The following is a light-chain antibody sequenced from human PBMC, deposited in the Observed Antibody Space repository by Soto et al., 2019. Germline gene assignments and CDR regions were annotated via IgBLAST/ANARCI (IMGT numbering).Light chain of an antibody. J-gene: IGLJ3*02. CDR2: SNN. CDR3: AAWEDRVKLWL. V-gene: IGLV1-47*02. CDR1: PSNIGSNY. Sequence: QPVLTQPPSASGIPGQTVTLSCSGSPSNIGSNYVYWYQQLQGTAPNLLIYSNNQRPSGVPDRFSGSKSGTSGSLAISGLRCEDEANYYCAAWEDRVKLWLFGGGTKLTVL.